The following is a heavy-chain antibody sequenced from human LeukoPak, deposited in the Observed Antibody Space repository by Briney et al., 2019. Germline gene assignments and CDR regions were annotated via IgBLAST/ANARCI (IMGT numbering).Heavy chain of an antibody. D-gene: IGHD3-10*01. Sequence: PGGSLRLSCAASGFTFSSYAMSWVRQAPGKGLEWVSAISGSGGSTYYADSVKGRFTISRDNSKNTLYLQMNSLRAEDTAEYYCAKEGPGLLWFGELHGNDYWGQGTLVTVSS. CDR2: ISGSGGST. V-gene: IGHV3-23*01. CDR1: GFTFSSYA. J-gene: IGHJ4*02. CDR3: AKEGPGLLWFGELHGNDY.